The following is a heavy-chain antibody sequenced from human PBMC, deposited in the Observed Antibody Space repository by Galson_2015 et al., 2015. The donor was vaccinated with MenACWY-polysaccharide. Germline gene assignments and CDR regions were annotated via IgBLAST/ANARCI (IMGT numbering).Heavy chain of an antibody. V-gene: IGHV1-24*01. CDR1: GYTLTDLS. J-gene: IGHJ3*02. D-gene: IGHD3-16*02. CDR2: LDPEDGET. Sequence: SVKVSCKASGYTLTDLSMHWVRQAPGKGLEWMGGLDPEDGETIYAQRFQGRVTMTEDTSRDTAYMELSSLRSEDTAVYYCATGSGDDYVWGSDRRPAFDIWGQGTMVTVSS. CDR3: ATGSGDDYVWGSDRRPAFDI.